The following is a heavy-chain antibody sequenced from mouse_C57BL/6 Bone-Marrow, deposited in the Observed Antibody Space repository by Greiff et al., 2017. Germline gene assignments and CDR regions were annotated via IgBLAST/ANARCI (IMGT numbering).Heavy chain of an antibody. J-gene: IGHJ3*01. CDR1: GYAFTNYL. CDR3: ATYYGNYGAY. D-gene: IGHD2-10*01. CDR2: INPGSGGT. Sequence: VQLQESGAELVRPGTSVKVSCKASGYAFTNYLIEWVKQRPGQGLEWIGVINPGSGGTNYKEKFKGKATLTADKSSSTAYMQLSSLTSEDSAVYFCATYYGNYGAYWGQVTLVTVSA. V-gene: IGHV1-54*01.